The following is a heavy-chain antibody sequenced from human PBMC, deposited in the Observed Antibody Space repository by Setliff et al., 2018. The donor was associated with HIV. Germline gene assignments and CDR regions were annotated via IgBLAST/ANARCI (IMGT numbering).Heavy chain of an antibody. CDR3: ARDAGYSGSAWNY. J-gene: IGHJ4*02. V-gene: IGHV1-69*05. D-gene: IGHD5-12*01. CDR2: IIPMFGTA. CDR1: GGTFSSFA. Sequence: SVKVSCKASGGTFSSFAISWVRQAPGQGLEWLGRIIPMFGTANYEQKFQGRFTITRDMSTSTAYMELSSLRSEDTGMYYCARDAGYSGSAWNYWGQGTLVTVSS.